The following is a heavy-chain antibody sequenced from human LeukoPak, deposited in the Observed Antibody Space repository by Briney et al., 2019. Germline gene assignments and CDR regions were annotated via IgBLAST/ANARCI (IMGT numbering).Heavy chain of an antibody. Sequence: GRSLRLSCAASGFTFSNYAIHWVRQAPGKGLEWVAVISYDGSNKYYADSVKGRFTISRDNSKNTLYLQMNSLRAEDTAVYYCARVGGEYYDSSGYISYWGQGTLVTVSS. V-gene: IGHV3-30*04. D-gene: IGHD3-22*01. CDR3: ARVGGEYYDSSGYISY. J-gene: IGHJ4*02. CDR2: ISYDGSNK. CDR1: GFTFSNYA.